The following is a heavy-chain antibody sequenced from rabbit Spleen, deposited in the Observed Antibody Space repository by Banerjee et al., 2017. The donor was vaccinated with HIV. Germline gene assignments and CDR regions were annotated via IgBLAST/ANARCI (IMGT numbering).Heavy chain of an antibody. Sequence: QSLEESGGDLVKPGASLTLTCTASGLDLSSSYYISWVRQAPGKGLEWIACIDTGSSGFTYFATWAKGRFTCSKTSSTTVTLQMTRLTAANTATYFCARDTSSSFSSYGMDLWGPGTLVTVS. CDR3: ARDTSSSFSSYGMDL. V-gene: IGHV1S40*01. CDR2: IDTGSSGFT. D-gene: IGHD1-1*01. J-gene: IGHJ6*01. CDR1: GLDLSSSYY.